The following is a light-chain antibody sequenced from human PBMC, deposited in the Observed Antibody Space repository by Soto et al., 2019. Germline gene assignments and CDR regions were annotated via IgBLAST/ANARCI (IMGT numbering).Light chain of an antibody. V-gene: IGKV3-20*01. CDR1: QSVSSSY. CDR3: QQYGSSPPWT. J-gene: IGKJ1*01. CDR2: GAS. Sequence: ENVWTQSPGTLSLSPGERATLSCRASQSVSSSYLAWYQQKPGQAPRLLIYGASSRATGIPDRFSGSGSGTDFTLTISRLEPEDFAVYYCQQYGSSPPWTFGQGTKVEIK.